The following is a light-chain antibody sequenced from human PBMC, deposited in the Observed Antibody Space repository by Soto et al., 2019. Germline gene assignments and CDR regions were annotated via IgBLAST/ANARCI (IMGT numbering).Light chain of an antibody. Sequence: LTQPASVSGSPGQSITISCTGTRRDVGGYNYVSWYQQYPGKAPKLMIHEVTKRPSGVPDRFSGSKSGNTASLTVSGLQGEDEADYYCSSYAGSNNLVFGGGTKVTVL. V-gene: IGLV2-8*01. J-gene: IGLJ2*01. CDR3: SSYAGSNNLV. CDR2: EVT. CDR1: RRDVGGYNY.